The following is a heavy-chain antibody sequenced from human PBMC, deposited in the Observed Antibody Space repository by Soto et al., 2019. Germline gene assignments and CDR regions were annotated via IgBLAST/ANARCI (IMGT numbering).Heavy chain of an antibody. CDR3: ARVYYYGSGSYYKSYYYYYMDV. D-gene: IGHD3-10*01. CDR2: INHSGST. J-gene: IGHJ6*03. V-gene: IGHV4-34*01. CDR1: GGSFSGYY. Sequence: SETLSLTCAVYGGSFSGYYWSWIRQPPGKGLEWIGEINHSGSTNYNPSLKSRVTISVDTSKNQFSLKLSSVTAADTAVYYCARVYYYGSGSYYKSYYYYYMDVWGKGTTVTVSS.